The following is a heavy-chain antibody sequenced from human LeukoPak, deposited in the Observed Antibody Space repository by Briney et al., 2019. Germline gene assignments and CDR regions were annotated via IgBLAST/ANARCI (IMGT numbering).Heavy chain of an antibody. CDR3: ARLVGAATDPSDY. V-gene: IGHV4-39*01. Sequence: PSETLSLTCTVSGGSISSRTYYWGWIRQPPGKGLEWIASIYYSGSTYYNPSLKSRVTISIDTSKNQFSLKLSSVTAADTAVYYCARLVGAATDPSDYWGQGTLVTVSS. D-gene: IGHD1-26*01. J-gene: IGHJ4*02. CDR1: GGSISSRTYY. CDR2: IYYSGST.